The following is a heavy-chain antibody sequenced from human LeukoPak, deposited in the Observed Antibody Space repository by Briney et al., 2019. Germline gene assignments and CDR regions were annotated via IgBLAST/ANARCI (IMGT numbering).Heavy chain of an antibody. V-gene: IGHV3-48*03. CDR2: ISCSGSTI. CDR3: ARDSSGYYHGAYYYYMDV. D-gene: IGHD3-22*01. CDR1: GFTFSSYE. J-gene: IGHJ6*03. Sequence: GGSLTLSCAACGFTFSSYEMNWVRQAPGKGLEWVSYISCSGSTIYYADSVKGRFTISRDNAKNSLYLQMNSLRAEDTAVYYCARDSSGYYHGAYYYYMDVWGKGTTVTVSS.